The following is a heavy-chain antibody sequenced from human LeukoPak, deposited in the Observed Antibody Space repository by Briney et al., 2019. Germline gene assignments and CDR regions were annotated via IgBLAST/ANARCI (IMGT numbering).Heavy chain of an antibody. J-gene: IGHJ4*02. D-gene: IGHD1-26*01. CDR1: GGSISSYY. CDR3: ARETRIVGATPDY. Sequence: SETLSLTCTVSGGSISSYYWSWIRQPPGKGLEWIGRIYTSGSTNYNPSLKSRVTISVDTSKNQFSLKLSSVTAADTAVYYCARETRIVGATPDYWGQGTLVTVSS. V-gene: IGHV4-4*08. CDR2: IYTSGST.